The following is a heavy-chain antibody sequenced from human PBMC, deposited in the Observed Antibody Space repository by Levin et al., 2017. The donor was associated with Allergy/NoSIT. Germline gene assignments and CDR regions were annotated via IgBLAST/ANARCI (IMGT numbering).Heavy chain of an antibody. D-gene: IGHD3-3*01. CDR1: GFTFSSYA. J-gene: IGHJ5*02. V-gene: IGHV3-23*01. CDR2: ISGSGGST. Sequence: PGASVKVSCAASGFTFSSYAMSWVRQAPGKGLEWVSAISGSGGSTYYADSVKGRFTISRDNSKNTLYLQMNSLRAEDTAVYYCAKHPTYDFWSGYAAGRNWFDPWGQGTLVTVSS. CDR3: AKHPTYDFWSGYAAGRNWFDP.